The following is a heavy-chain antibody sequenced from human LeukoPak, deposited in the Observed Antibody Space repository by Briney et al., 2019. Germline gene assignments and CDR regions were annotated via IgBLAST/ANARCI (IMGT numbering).Heavy chain of an antibody. CDR2: ISPNNGNT. CDR3: ARGGVKIPPTFSLPFDF. V-gene: IGHV1-18*01. D-gene: IGHD2/OR15-2a*01. J-gene: IGHJ4*02. Sequence: GASVKVSCKASGYTFTSYGISWVRQAPGQGLEWMGWISPNNGNTNYAQKLQGRVAMATDTSTSTAYMELRSLRSDDTAVYFCARGGVKIPPTFSLPFDFWGQGTLVTVSS. CDR1: GYTFTSYG.